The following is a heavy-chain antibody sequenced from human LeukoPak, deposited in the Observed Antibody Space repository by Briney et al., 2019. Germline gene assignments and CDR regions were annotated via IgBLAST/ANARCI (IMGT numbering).Heavy chain of an antibody. J-gene: IGHJ4*02. CDR3: ATEGGYGSGGLDY. D-gene: IGHD3-10*01. Sequence: KPSETLSLTCAVYGGSFSSYYWSWIRQPPGQGLEWIGSIYYSGKTYYNPSLKSRVTISVDTSKNQFSLRLTSVTAADTAVYYCATEGGYGSGGLDYWGQGTPVTVSS. CDR2: IYYSGKT. CDR1: GGSFSSYY. V-gene: IGHV4-34*01.